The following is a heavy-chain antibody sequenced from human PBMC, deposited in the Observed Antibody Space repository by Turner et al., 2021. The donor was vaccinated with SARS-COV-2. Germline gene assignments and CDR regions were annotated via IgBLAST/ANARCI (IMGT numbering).Heavy chain of an antibody. CDR3: ARQSEWELLGVLDAFDI. J-gene: IGHJ3*02. V-gene: IGHV4-39*01. D-gene: IGHD1-26*01. CDR1: GRPNSSSTHD. Sequence: QPPLQEPGPGVANPAATLSLPCPVSGRPNSSSTHDWGWLRQPPGKGMEWIGIIYYSESTYYNESLKSRITISGDTSKNQYSLKLSSMTATDTAVYYYARQSEWELLGVLDAFDIWGQGTMVTVSS. CDR2: IYYSEST.